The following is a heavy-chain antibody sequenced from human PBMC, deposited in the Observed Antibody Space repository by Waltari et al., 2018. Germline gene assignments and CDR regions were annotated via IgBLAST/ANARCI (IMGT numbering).Heavy chain of an antibody. Sequence: QITLKESGPTLVKPTQTLTLTCSFSGFSLRSRKMGVGWVRQPPGKALEWLAIIYWDDDARYAPSLTSRLTITKDTSKNRVVLSMTNMDPVDTGTYYCVQTDGRFGELYDFDYWGQGTLITVSS. V-gene: IGHV2-5*05. CDR1: GFSLRSRKMG. J-gene: IGHJ4*02. D-gene: IGHD3-10*01. CDR2: IYWDDDA. CDR3: VQTDGRFGELYDFDY.